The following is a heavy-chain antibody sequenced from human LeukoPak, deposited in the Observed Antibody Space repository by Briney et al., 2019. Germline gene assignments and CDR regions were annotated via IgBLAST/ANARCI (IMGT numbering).Heavy chain of an antibody. D-gene: IGHD5-12*01. J-gene: IGHJ4*02. CDR1: GSTFSSYW. CDR2: IKQDGSEK. Sequence: GPLRLSCAAAGSTFSSYWMSCGRQAPGKGLEWVANIKQDGSEKYYEYSVKGRFTISRDTSKNPLHHQISILRADDMALYYCARGGGGYSGFDYPGPFDYWGQGNLVTVSS. V-gene: IGHV3-7*03. CDR3: ARGGGGYSGFDYPGPFDY.